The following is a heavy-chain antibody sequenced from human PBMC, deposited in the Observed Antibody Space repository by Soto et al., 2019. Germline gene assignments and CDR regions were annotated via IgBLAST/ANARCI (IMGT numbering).Heavy chain of an antibody. V-gene: IGHV3-33*01. CDR3: ASCSSGYQWAYALDI. CDR2: IWYDGSNK. CDR1: GFTFSSYG. Sequence: PGGSLRLSCAVSGFTFSSYGMHWVRQAPGKGLEWVAVIWYDGSNKYYADSVKGRFTISRDNSKNSLYLQMNSLRAEDTAVYYCASCSSGYQWAYALDIWGQGTMVTLS. D-gene: IGHD3-22*01. J-gene: IGHJ3*02.